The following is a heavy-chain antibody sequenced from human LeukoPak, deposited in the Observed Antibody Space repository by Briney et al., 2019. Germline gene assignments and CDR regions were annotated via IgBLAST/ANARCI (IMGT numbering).Heavy chain of an antibody. CDR3: ARDQAYCGGECYFEF. CDR2: IYHSGST. V-gene: IGHV4-38-2*02. CDR1: DYSISGAYY. J-gene: IGHJ4*02. D-gene: IGHD2-21*01. Sequence: SETQSLTCAVSDYSISGAYYWGWIRQPPGKGLEWIGSIYHSGSTDYNPSLKSRVTISVDTSKNQFSLKLRSVTAADTAVYYCARDQAYCGGECYFEFWGQGNLVTVSS.